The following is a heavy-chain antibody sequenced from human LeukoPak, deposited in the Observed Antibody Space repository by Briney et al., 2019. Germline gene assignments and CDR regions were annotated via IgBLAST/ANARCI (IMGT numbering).Heavy chain of an antibody. D-gene: IGHD3-10*01. CDR2: INPNSGGT. J-gene: IGHJ5*02. Sequence: ASVKVSCKASGYTFTGYYMHWVRQAPGQGLGWMGWINPNSGGTNYAQKFQGRVTMTRDTSISTAYMELSRLRSDDTAVYYCASFPYYYGSGSYYTRSTWGQGTLVTVSS. CDR3: ASFPYYYGSGSYYTRST. V-gene: IGHV1-2*02. CDR1: GYTFTGYY.